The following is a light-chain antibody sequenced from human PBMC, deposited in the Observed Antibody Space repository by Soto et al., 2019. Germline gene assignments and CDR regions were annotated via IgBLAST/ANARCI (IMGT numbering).Light chain of an antibody. CDR3: SSNTASSTYV. J-gene: IGLJ1*01. CDR2: EVT. V-gene: IGLV2-14*01. CDR1: SRDVGGYNY. Sequence: QSVLTQPASVSGSPGQSITIPCTGTSRDVGGYNYVSWYQHHPGKAPKLLIYEVTYRPSGVSNRFSGSKSGNTASLTISGLQAEDEADYYCSSNTASSTYVFGTGTKVTVL.